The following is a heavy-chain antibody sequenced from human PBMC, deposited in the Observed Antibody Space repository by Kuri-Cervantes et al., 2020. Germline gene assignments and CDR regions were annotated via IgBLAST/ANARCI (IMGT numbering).Heavy chain of an antibody. CDR2: IWYDGSNK. J-gene: IGHJ4*02. Sequence: GGPLRLSCAASGFTFSSYSMNWVRQAPGKGLEWVAVIWYDGSNKYYTDSVKGRFTITRDNSKNTLYLQMNSLRVEDTAVYYCARWGNWKVMDYWGQGTLVTVSS. CDR3: ARWGNWKVMDY. CDR1: GFTFSSYS. D-gene: IGHD1-20*01. V-gene: IGHV3-33*08.